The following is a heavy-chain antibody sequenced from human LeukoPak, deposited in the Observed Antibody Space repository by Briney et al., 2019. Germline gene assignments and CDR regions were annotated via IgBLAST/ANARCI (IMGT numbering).Heavy chain of an antibody. CDR3: ARSTGLWFGTNYFDY. D-gene: IGHD3-10*01. V-gene: IGHV4-4*07. CDR2: IYTSGST. J-gene: IGHJ4*02. CDR1: GGSISSYY. Sequence: SETLSLTCTVSGGSISSYYWSWIRQPAGKGLEWIGRIYTSGSTNYNPSLKSRVTMSVDTSKNQFSLKLSSVTAADTAVYFCARSTGLWFGTNYFDYWGQGTLVTVSS.